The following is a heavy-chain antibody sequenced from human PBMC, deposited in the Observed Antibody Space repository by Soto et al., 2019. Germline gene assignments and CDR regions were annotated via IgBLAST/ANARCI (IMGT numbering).Heavy chain of an antibody. CDR1: GFTFSSYA. D-gene: IGHD2-15*01. CDR3: ARDFCSGGSCYLDAFDI. CDR2: ISYDGSNK. J-gene: IGHJ3*02. Sequence: QVQLVESGGGVVQPGRSLRLSCAASGFTFSSYAMHWVRQAPGKGLEWVAVISYDGSNKYYADSVKGRFTISRDNSKNTLYLQMNSLRAEDTAVYYGARDFCSGGSCYLDAFDIWGQGTMVTVSS. V-gene: IGHV3-30-3*01.